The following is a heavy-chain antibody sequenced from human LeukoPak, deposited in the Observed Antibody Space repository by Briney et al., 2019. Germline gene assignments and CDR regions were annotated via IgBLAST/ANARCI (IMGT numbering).Heavy chain of an antibody. CDR2: IYYSGNT. CDR1: SGSISSYY. Sequence: SETLSLTCTVPSGSISSYYWSWIRQSPGKGLEWVGFIYYSGNTNYNPSLKSRVTISIDTSKNQSSLKLSSVTAADTAVYYCARVKLSYANDLSTFDIWGQGTMVTVSP. D-gene: IGHD3-16*01. V-gene: IGHV4-59*01. J-gene: IGHJ3*02. CDR3: ARVKLSYANDLSTFDI.